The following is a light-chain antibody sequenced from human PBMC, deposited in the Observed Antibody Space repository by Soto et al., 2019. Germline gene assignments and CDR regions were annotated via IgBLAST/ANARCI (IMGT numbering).Light chain of an antibody. CDR2: LAS. CDR1: QSVSSNY. J-gene: IGKJ2*01. Sequence: EIVLTQSPGTLFLSPGERATLSCRASQSVSSNYLAWYQQKPGQAPRLLIYLASSRATGIPDRFSGSGSGTDFTLTISRLEPEDFVVYYCQQYGSSPHTFGQGTKLEIK. CDR3: QQYGSSPHT. V-gene: IGKV3-20*01.